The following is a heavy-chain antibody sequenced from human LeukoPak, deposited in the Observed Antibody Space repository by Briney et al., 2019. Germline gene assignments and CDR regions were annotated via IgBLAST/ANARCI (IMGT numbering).Heavy chain of an antibody. J-gene: IGHJ3*02. CDR3: ARWRYSSDWYFGTFDI. Sequence: GASVKVSCKASGYTFNTYGISWVRQAPGQGLEWMGWISTYDGNTNYAQNLQGRVTMTTDTSTRTAYMELRSLRSGDTAVYYCARWRYSSDWYFGTFDIWGQGTTVTISS. CDR1: GYTFNTYG. D-gene: IGHD6-19*01. CDR2: ISTYDGNT. V-gene: IGHV1-18*01.